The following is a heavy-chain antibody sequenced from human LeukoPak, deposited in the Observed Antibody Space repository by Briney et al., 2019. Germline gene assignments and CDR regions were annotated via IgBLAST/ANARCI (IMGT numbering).Heavy chain of an antibody. CDR3: ATITGANIDGDYYYYMDV. J-gene: IGHJ6*03. Sequence: ASVKVSCKASGGTFSSYAISWVRQAPGQGLEWMGGIIPIFGTANYAQKFQGRVTITTDESTSTAYMELSSLRSEDTAVYYCATITGANIDGDYYYYMDVWGKGTTVTVSS. CDR1: GGTFSSYA. CDR2: IIPIFGTA. V-gene: IGHV1-69*05. D-gene: IGHD1-7*01.